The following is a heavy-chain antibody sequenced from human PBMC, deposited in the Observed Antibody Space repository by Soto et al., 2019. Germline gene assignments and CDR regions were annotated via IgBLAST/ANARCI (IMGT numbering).Heavy chain of an antibody. D-gene: IGHD6-13*01. CDR1: GFTFSSYA. CDR2: ISGSGGST. V-gene: IGHV3-23*01. CDR3: ATVVAAAGRLNWFDP. Sequence: GGSLSLSCAASGFTFSSYAMSWVRQAPGKGLEWVSAISGSGGSTYYADSVKGRFTISRDNSKNTLYLQMNSLRAEDTAVYYCATVVAAAGRLNWFDPWGQGTLVTVSS. J-gene: IGHJ5*02.